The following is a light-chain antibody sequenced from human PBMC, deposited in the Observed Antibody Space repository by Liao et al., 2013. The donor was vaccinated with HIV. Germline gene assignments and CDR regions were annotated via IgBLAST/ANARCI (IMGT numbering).Light chain of an antibody. CDR2: QDS. J-gene: IGLJ1*01. CDR1: KLVDTY. V-gene: IGLV3-1*01. Sequence: SYDLTQPPSVSVSPGQTATITCSGHKLVDTYACWYQQRPGQSPVLVIYQDSQRPSGIPERFSGSNSGNTATLTISRVEVGDEADYYCQVWDSDSDHRCVFGTGTKVTVV. CDR3: QVWDSDSDHRCV.